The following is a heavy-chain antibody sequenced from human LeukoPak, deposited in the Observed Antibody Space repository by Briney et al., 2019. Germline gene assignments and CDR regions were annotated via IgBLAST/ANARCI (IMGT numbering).Heavy chain of an antibody. CDR3: ARGGFYHSGSFDY. J-gene: IGHJ4*02. CDR2: INADESST. D-gene: IGHD3-10*01. Sequence: GSLRLSCAASGFTFISHWMHWVRQAPGKGLVWVSRINADESSTSYADSVKGRFTISRDNAKNTLYLQMDSLRADDTAVYYCARGGFYHSGSFDYWGQGTLVTVSS. CDR1: GFTFISHW. V-gene: IGHV3-74*01.